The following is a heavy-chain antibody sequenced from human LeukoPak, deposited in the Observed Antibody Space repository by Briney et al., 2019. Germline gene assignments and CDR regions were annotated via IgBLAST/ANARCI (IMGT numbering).Heavy chain of an antibody. J-gene: IGHJ4*02. V-gene: IGHV4-59*01. Sequence: SETLSFTCTVSGGSISSYYWSWIRQPPGKGLEWIGYIYYSGSTNYNPSLKSRVTISVDTSKNQFSLKLSSVTAADTAVYYCARGPSMSGWIPFDYWGQGTLVTVSS. CDR2: IYYSGST. D-gene: IGHD6-19*01. CDR3: ARGPSMSGWIPFDY. CDR1: GGSISSYY.